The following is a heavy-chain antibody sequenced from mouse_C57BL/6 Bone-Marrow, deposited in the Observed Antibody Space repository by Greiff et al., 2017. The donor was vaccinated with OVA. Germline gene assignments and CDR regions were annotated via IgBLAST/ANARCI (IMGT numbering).Heavy chain of an antibody. V-gene: IGHV1-81*01. CDR2: IYPRSGNT. Sequence: QVQLQQSGAELARPGASVKLSCKASGYTFTSYGISWVKQRTGQGLEWIGEIYPRSGNTYYNEKFKGKATLTADKSSSTAYMELRSLTSEDSAVYFCATYGSSYPHWYFDVWGTGTTVTVSS. D-gene: IGHD1-1*01. J-gene: IGHJ1*03. CDR3: ATYGSSYPHWYFDV. CDR1: GYTFTSYG.